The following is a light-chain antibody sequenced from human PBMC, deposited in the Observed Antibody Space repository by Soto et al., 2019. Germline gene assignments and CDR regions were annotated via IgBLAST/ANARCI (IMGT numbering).Light chain of an antibody. J-gene: IGKJ2*01. CDR1: QSVSGNY. CDR2: AAS. V-gene: IGKV3-20*01. Sequence: EIVLTQSPGTLSLSPGERATLSCRASQSVSGNYVDWFQQRPGQAPRLLIYAASSRATGIPGRFSSSGSGTDFILTISRLEPEDSAVDYWHQDGTSPHTFGQGTKLEIK. CDR3: HQDGTSPHT.